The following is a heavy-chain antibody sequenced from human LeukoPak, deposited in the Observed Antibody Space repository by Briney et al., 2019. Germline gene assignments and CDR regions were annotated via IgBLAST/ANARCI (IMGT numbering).Heavy chain of an antibody. CDR1: GYTFTGYY. CDR3: AREAYDSGSFRTDYYYMDV. Sequence: ASVKVSCKASGYTFTGYYLHWVRQAPGQGLEWMGWITPNSGGTNYAQRFQGRVTMTRDTSISTAYMELSRLRSDDTAVYYCAREAYDSGSFRTDYYYMDVWGKGTTVTISS. D-gene: IGHD3-10*01. CDR2: ITPNSGGT. J-gene: IGHJ6*03. V-gene: IGHV1-2*02.